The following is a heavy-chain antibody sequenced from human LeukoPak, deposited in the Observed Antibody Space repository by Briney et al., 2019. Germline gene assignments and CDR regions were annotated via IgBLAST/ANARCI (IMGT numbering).Heavy chain of an antibody. V-gene: IGHV3-7*03. Sequence: PGGSLRLSCAASGFTFSSYEMNWVRQAPGKGLEWVANIMQDGSEKYYVDSVKGRFTISRDNAKNSLYLQMNSLRAEDTAVYYCARRAGIYSHPYDYWGQGTLVTVSS. D-gene: IGHD1-14*01. CDR1: GFTFSSYE. J-gene: IGHJ4*02. CDR2: IMQDGSEK. CDR3: ARRAGIYSHPYDY.